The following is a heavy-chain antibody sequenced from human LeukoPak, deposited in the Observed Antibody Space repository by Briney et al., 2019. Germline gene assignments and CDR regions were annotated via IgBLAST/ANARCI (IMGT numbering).Heavy chain of an antibody. CDR2: IYSGGST. CDR3: ATETYDAFDI. CDR1: GFTVSSNY. V-gene: IGHV3-53*01. Sequence: GGSLRLSCAASGFTVSSNYMSWVRQAPGKGLEWVSVIYSGGSTYYADSVKGQFTISRDNSKNTLYLQMNSLRAEDTAVYYCATETYDAFDIWGQGTMVTVSS. J-gene: IGHJ3*02.